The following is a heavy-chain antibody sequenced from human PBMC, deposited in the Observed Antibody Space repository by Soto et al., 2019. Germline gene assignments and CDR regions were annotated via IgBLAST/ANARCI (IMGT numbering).Heavy chain of an antibody. J-gene: IGHJ4*02. CDR1: VGSISGSY. CDR2: VYYTGST. V-gene: IGHV4-59*01. D-gene: IGHD6-19*01. Sequence: PSETLSLTCSVSVGSISGSYWSLIRQCPGKGLECLCYVYYTGSTNYSPSLRSRVSISVDTSKNEFSLRLSSVTAADTAVYFCARSVAVPGAHIEYWGQGTKVTVSS. CDR3: ARSVAVPGAHIEY.